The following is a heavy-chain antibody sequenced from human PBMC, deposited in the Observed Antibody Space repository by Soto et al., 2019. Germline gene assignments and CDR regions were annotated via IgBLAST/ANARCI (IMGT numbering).Heavy chain of an antibody. J-gene: IGHJ6*04. CDR3: ARDATGGGRYGMDV. D-gene: IGHD1-26*01. V-gene: IGHV1-18*01. CDR1: GYKFNNFA. Sequence: GASVKVSCKASGYKFNNFAMNWVRQAPGQGLEWMGWISVYTGNTNSEQKLHGRVTMTTDTSTSTAYMELRSLRSDDTAMYYCARDATGGGRYGMDVWGEGPTVTVSS. CDR2: ISVYTGNT.